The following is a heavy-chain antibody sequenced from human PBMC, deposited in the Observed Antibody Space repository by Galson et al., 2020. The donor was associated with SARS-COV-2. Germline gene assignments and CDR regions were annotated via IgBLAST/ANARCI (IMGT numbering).Heavy chain of an antibody. CDR1: GGSFSGYY. CDR3: ARGAPQGYYYYGMDV. V-gene: IGHV4-34*01. CDR2: INHSGST. Sequence: SETLSLTCAVYGGSFSGYYWSWIRQPPGKGLEWIGEINHSGSTNYNPSLKSRVTISVDTSKNQFSLKLSSVTAADTAVYYCARGAPQGYYYYGMDVWGQGTTVTVSS. J-gene: IGHJ6*02.